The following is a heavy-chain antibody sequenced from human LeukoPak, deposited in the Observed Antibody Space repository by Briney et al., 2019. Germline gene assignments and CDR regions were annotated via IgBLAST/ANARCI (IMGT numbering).Heavy chain of an antibody. Sequence: SETLSLTCTVSGFSITTGYYWAWIRQPPGKGLEWIGTIFRIGSTYYNPSLKSRVTISVDTSKNQFSLKLSSVTAADTAVYYCARGLYYYDSSGYTYYYYGMDVWGQGTTVTVSS. D-gene: IGHD3-22*01. J-gene: IGHJ6*02. V-gene: IGHV4-38-2*02. CDR2: IFRIGST. CDR3: ARGLYYYDSSGYTYYYYGMDV. CDR1: GFSITTGYY.